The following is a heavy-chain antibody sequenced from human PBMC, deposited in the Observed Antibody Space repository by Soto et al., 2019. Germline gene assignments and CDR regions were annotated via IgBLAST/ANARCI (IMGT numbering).Heavy chain of an antibody. D-gene: IGHD3-22*01. V-gene: IGHV1-69*06. CDR3: ARDRTDSGYYTNWLDP. J-gene: IGHJ5*02. Sequence: GASVKVSCKASGFSFSDYLMHWVRQAPGQGLEWMGRIIPIFGTTNYAQNLQGRVTISADKSTLTSYMELHSLTSDDTALYYCARDRTDSGYYTNWLDPWGQGTQVTVSS. CDR1: GFSFSDYL. CDR2: IIPIFGTT.